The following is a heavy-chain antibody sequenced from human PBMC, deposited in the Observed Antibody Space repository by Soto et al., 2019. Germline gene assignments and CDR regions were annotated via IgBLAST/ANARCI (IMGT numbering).Heavy chain of an antibody. J-gene: IGHJ6*02. D-gene: IGHD3-10*01. CDR3: ARIDYYGSGSYYRRGYYYYGMDV. CDR2: MNPNRGNT. Sequence: QVQLVQSGAEVKKPGASVKVSCKASGYTFTSYDINWVRQATGQGLEWMGWMNPNRGNTGYAQKVQGRVTMTRNTSISTAYTELSSLRSEETAVYYCARIDYYGSGSYYRRGYYYYGMDVWGQGTTVTVSS. CDR1: GYTFTSYD. V-gene: IGHV1-8*01.